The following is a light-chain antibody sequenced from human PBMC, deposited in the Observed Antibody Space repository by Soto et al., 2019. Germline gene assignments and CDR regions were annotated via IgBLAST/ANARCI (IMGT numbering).Light chain of an antibody. CDR3: QQYKNWRPYI. Sequence: EIVMKQSPATLSVSRGEIATLSCSASQSVSSNFAWYQHKPDQPPRLLIYGASTRDTGIPARFSGSGYGTKFTLTISRLTSEDSAVYYWQQYKNWRPYIFGQGTKLEIK. CDR2: GAS. J-gene: IGKJ2*01. V-gene: IGKV3-15*01. CDR1: QSVSSN.